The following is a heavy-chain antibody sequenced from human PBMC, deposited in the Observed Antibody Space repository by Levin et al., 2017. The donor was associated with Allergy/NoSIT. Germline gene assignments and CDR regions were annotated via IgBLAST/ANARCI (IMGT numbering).Heavy chain of an antibody. CDR2: ISRTGDFT. D-gene: IGHD1-1*01. CDR3: AKGGKQLASSFHY. J-gene: IGHJ4*02. Sequence: GESLKISCVASGFTFSSSAMSWFRQAPGKGLEWVSAISRTGDFTLYSDSVKGRFTISRDDSRNTLYVQMSSLRDEDTAVYYCAKGGKQLASSFHYWGQGVLVTVSS. CDR1: GFTFSSSA. V-gene: IGHV3-23*01.